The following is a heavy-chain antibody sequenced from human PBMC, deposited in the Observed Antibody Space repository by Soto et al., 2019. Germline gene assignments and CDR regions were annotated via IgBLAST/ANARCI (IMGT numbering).Heavy chain of an antibody. D-gene: IGHD4-4*01. J-gene: IGHJ4*02. CDR3: ARSRNSDYVPQY. CDR1: GGSISSGDYY. CDR2: IYYSGTT. Sequence: PSETLSLTCTVSGGSISSGDYYWSWTRQPPGKGLEWIGYIYYSGTTYYNPSLKSRVTISVDTSKNQFSLKLSSVTAADTAVYYCARSRNSDYVPQYWGQGTLVTVS. V-gene: IGHV4-30-4*01.